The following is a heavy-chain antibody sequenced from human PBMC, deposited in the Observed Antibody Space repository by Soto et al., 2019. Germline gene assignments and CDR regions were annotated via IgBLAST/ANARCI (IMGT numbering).Heavy chain of an antibody. CDR2: IKSDGSNK. Sequence: GGSLRLSCAASGFTFSSYGMHWVRQAPGKGLEWVAVIKSDGSNKDYIDSVKGRFTISRDNAKNSLYLQMNSLGDEDTAVYYCARDPHYYDSSGYRDAFDIWGQGTMVTVSS. CDR3: ARDPHYYDSSGYRDAFDI. J-gene: IGHJ3*02. V-gene: IGHV3-30*03. D-gene: IGHD3-22*01. CDR1: GFTFSSYG.